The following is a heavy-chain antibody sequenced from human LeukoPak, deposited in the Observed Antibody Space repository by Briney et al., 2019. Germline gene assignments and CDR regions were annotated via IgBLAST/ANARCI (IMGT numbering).Heavy chain of an antibody. CDR3: ARDCWIQLGAFDI. CDR2: ISDSGGST. Sequence: GGSLRLSCAASGFTFSSFAMSWVRQAPGKGLEXXXAISDSGGSTHYADSVKGRFTISRDNSKNTLYLQMNSLRAEDTAVYYCARDCWIQLGAFDIWGQGTMVTVSS. J-gene: IGHJ3*02. CDR1: GFTFSSFA. D-gene: IGHD5-18*01. V-gene: IGHV3-23*01.